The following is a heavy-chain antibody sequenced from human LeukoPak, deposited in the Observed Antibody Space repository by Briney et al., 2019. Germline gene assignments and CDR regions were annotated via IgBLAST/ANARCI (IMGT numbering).Heavy chain of an antibody. CDR1: GFTFSSYD. CDR2: ISGSGGST. CDR3: AKWGSSWYRFKPPNY. D-gene: IGHD6-13*01. Sequence: GGSLRLSCAASGFTFSSYDMSWVRQAPGKGLEWVSAISGSGGSTYYADSVKGRFTISRDNSKNTLYLQMNSLRAEDTAVYYCAKWGSSWYRFKPPNYWGQGTLVTVSS. J-gene: IGHJ4*02. V-gene: IGHV3-23*01.